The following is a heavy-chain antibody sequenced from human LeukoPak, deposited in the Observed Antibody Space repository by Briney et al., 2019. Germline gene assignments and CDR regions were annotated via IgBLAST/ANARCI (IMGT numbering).Heavy chain of an antibody. CDR1: GFTFSSYS. J-gene: IGHJ4*02. CDR2: ISSSSSTI. D-gene: IGHD2-21*01. V-gene: IGHV3-48*01. Sequence: GGSLRLSCAASGFTFSSYSMNWVRQAPGKGLEWVSYISSSSSTIYYADSVKGRFTISRDNAKNSLYLQMNSLRAEDTAVYYCANCYKGWHFDYWGQGTLVTVSS. CDR3: ANCYKGWHFDY.